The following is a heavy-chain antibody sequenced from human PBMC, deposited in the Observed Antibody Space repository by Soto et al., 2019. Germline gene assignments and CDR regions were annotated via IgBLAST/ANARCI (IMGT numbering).Heavy chain of an antibody. V-gene: IGHV1-69*01. Sequence: QVQLVQSGAEVKKHGSSVRVSCKASGGTFSNFGFSWVRQAPGQGLEWMGGIIPIFASSNYAQKVQGRLTITADESTSTAYMDLSSLRSEDTAVYFCAKDVGFQQLLFVFETWGQGTLVTVSS. CDR2: IIPIFASS. CDR3: AKDVGFQQLLFVFET. D-gene: IGHD6-13*01. CDR1: GGTFSNFG. J-gene: IGHJ5*02.